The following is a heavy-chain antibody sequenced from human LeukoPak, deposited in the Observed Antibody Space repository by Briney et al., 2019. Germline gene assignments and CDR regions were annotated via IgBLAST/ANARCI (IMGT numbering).Heavy chain of an antibody. CDR1: GYTFTRHW. D-gene: IGHD3-22*01. CDR2: IYPGDSDT. V-gene: IGHV5-51*01. CDR3: ARQDDSSGYPAY. J-gene: IGHJ4*02. Sequence: GESLQISCKGSGYTFTRHWIGWVRQMPGKGLEWMGIIYPGDSDTRYSPSFQGQVTISADKSISTAYLQWSSLKASDTAMYYCARQDDSSGYPAYWGQGTLVTVSS.